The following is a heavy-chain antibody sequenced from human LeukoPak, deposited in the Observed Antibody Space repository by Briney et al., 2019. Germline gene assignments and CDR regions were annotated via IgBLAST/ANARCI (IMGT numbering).Heavy chain of an antibody. CDR1: GFTFSSYW. J-gene: IGHJ4*02. CDR2: IYYSGST. D-gene: IGHD6-19*01. V-gene: IGHV4-59*01. CDR3: ARDKKYSSGYFDY. Sequence: GSLRLSCAASGFTFSSYWMSWIRQPPGKGLEWIGYIYYSGSTNYNPSLKSRVTISVDTSKNQFSLKLSSVTAADTAVYYCARDKKYSSGYFDYWGQGTLVTVSS.